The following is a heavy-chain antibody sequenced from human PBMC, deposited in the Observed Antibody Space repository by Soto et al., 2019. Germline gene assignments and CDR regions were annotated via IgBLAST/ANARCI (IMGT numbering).Heavy chain of an antibody. CDR3: ARGAMANFDY. V-gene: IGHV1-69*13. J-gene: IGHJ4*02. D-gene: IGHD5-18*01. CDR1: GGTFGSHG. Sequence: SVKVSCKASGGTFGSHGIAWVRQAPGQGLGWMGGLIAMLGTPTYARKVQGRATITADESLTSSYLELRSLRSEDTAVYFCARGAMANFDYWGRGTVVTVSS. CDR2: LIAMLGTP.